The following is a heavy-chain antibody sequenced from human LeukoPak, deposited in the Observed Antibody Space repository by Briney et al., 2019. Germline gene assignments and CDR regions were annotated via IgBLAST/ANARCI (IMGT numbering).Heavy chain of an antibody. CDR1: GNYW. CDR3: VRGAAGDY. CDR2: INSDGSST. Sequence: GGSLRLSCAASGNYWMHWVRQAPGKGLVWVSHINSDGSSTNYADSVKGRFTISRDNAKNTLYLQMNSLRAEDTALYYCVRGAAGDYWGQGTLVTVSS. J-gene: IGHJ4*02. V-gene: IGHV3-74*01. D-gene: IGHD2-15*01.